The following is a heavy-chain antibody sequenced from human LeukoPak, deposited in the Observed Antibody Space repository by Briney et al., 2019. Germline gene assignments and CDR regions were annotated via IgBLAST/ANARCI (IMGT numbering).Heavy chain of an antibody. Sequence: GGSLRLSCAASGFTFSSYAMSWVRQAPGKGLEWVSAISGSGGSTYYADSVKGRFTISRDNSKNTLYLQMNSLKAEDTAVYYCAKCARGGGYYYGMDVWGQGTTVTVSS. D-gene: IGHD3-10*01. CDR3: AKCARGGGYYYGMDV. J-gene: IGHJ6*02. CDR1: GFTFSSYA. V-gene: IGHV3-23*01. CDR2: ISGSGGST.